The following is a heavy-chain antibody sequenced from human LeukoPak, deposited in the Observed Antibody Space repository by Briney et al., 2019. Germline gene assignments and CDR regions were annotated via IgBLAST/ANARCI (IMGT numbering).Heavy chain of an antibody. CDR2: IEDDGSRT. CDR3: AKDLYCSGGSCPRGSY. Sequence: GGALGFACAAPGLTLMANWMHWVAKGQGRGWGHVSGIEDDGSRTVYGDSVKGRFTISRDDAQNTMYLQMNSLRAEDTAVYYCAKDLYCSGGSCPRGSYWGQGTLVTVSS. J-gene: IGHJ4*02. V-gene: IGHV3-74*03. D-gene: IGHD2-15*01. CDR1: GLTLMANW.